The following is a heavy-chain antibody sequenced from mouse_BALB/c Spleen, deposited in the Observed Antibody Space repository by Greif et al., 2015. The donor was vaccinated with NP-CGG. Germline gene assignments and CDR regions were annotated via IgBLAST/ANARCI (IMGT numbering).Heavy chain of an antibody. CDR3: ARRTGTEAMDY. CDR2: LYPGSGNT. D-gene: IGHD4-1*01. V-gene: IGHV1-84*02. J-gene: IGHJ4*01. CDR1: GSTFTDSY. Sequence: QVQLKESGPALVQPGASVKISCKASGSTFTDSYLNWVKQKPGQGLEWIGWLYPGSGNTNYNEKFTGKATLTVDTSSSTAYMQFSSLTAEDTAVYSCARRTGTEAMDYWGQGTSVTVSS.